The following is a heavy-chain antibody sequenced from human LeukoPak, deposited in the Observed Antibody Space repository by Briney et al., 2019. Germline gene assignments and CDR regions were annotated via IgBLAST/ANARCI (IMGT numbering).Heavy chain of an antibody. CDR3: ARDLQDIAAAGTSWFDP. Sequence: SETLSLTCTVSGGSISSSSYYWGWIRQPPGKGLEWIGSIYYSGSTYYNPSLKSRVTMSVDTSKNQFSLKLSSVTAADTAVYYCARDLQDIAAAGTSWFDPWGQGTLVTVSS. J-gene: IGHJ5*02. V-gene: IGHV4-39*07. D-gene: IGHD6-13*01. CDR2: IYYSGST. CDR1: GGSISSSSYY.